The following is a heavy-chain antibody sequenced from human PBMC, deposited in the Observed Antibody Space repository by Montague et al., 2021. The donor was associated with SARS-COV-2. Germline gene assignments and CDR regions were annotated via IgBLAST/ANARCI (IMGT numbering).Heavy chain of an antibody. CDR1: GGSISSYY. D-gene: IGHD5-18*01. Sequence: SETLSLTCTVSGGSISSYYWSWIRQPPGKGLEWIGYIYYSGSTNYNPSLKSRVTISLDTSKNQFSQKLNSVTAADTAVYYCARGSYGTDAFDIWGQGTMVTVSS. CDR2: IYYSGST. J-gene: IGHJ3*02. CDR3: ARGSYGTDAFDI. V-gene: IGHV4-59*01.